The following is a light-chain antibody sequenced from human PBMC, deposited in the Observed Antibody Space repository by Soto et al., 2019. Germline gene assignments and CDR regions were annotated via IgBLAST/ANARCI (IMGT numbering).Light chain of an antibody. CDR3: QQYYNWPPYT. Sequence: IVMTQSPATLSVSPGERVTLSCRASETVRTNLAWFQQKPGQTPRLLIFGASTRATGIPTRFTGSGSETEFNLTIGSLQSEDLAVYYCQQYYNWPPYTVGQGTKLEIK. J-gene: IGKJ2*01. CDR2: GAS. V-gene: IGKV3-15*01. CDR1: ETVRTN.